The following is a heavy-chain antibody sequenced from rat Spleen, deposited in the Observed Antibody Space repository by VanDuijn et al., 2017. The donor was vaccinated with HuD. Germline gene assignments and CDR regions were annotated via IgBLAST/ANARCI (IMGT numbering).Heavy chain of an antibody. D-gene: IGHD4-2*01. CDR1: GFTFSSYW. J-gene: IGHJ2*01. CDR3: TRENWKPDY. V-gene: IGHV5-58*01. CDR2: INTDGDNT. Sequence: EVQLVESGGGLVQPGRSLKLSCVASGFTFSSYWMYWIRQAPGKGLEWVSSINTDGDNTYYPDSVKGRFTISRDNAKSTLYLQMDSLRSEDTATYYCTRENWKPDYWGQGVMVTVSS.